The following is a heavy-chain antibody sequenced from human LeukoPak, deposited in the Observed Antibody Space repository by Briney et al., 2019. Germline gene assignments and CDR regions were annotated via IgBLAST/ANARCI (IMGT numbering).Heavy chain of an antibody. Sequence: GTLRLSCAASGFTFINYGMSWVRQSPGKGLEWIGYIYYTGSTSYNPSLRSRVTMSADTSKNQFSLKLSSVTAADTAVYYCASRKLGNDYWGQGTLVTVSS. CDR2: IYYTGST. D-gene: IGHD7-27*01. CDR3: ASRKLGNDY. J-gene: IGHJ4*02. V-gene: IGHV4-59*01. CDR1: GFTFINYG.